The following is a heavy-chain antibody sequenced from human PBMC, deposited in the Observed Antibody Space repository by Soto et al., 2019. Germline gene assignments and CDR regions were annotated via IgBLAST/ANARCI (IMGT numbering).Heavy chain of an antibody. J-gene: IGHJ6*02. CDR3: AAISVGEYYYYGMDV. D-gene: IGHD1-26*01. CDR1: GFTFTSSA. V-gene: IGHV1-58*01. CDR2: IVVGSGNT. Sequence: ASVKVSCKASGFTFTSSAVQWVRQARGQRLEWIGWIVVGSGNTNYAQKFQERVTITRDMSTSTAYMELSSLRSEDTAVYYCAAISVGEYYYYGMDVWGQGTTVTVSS.